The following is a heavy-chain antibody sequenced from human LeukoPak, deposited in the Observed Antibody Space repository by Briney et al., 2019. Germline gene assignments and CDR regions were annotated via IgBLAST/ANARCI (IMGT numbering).Heavy chain of an antibody. CDR3: ARVPTSLRYFDWLSDY. J-gene: IGHJ4*02. D-gene: IGHD3-9*01. CDR1: GYTFTSYD. CDR2: MNPNSGNT. V-gene: IGHV1-8*01. Sequence: GASVKVSCKASGYTFTSYDINWVRQATGQGLEWMGWMNPNSGNTGYAQKFQGRVTMTRNTSISTAYMELSSLRSEDTAVYYCARVPTSLRYFDWLSDYWGQGTLVTVSS.